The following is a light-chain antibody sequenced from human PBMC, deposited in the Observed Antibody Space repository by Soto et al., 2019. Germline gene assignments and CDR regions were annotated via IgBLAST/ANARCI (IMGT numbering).Light chain of an antibody. CDR3: QRRSNWHPWT. CDR1: HNIHTK. J-gene: IGKJ1*01. CDR2: DSS. Sequence: ETVVTQTPSTLSVSPGERSTLSCRACHNIHTKLARYQQKPGQAPRLLIYDSSKRATGIPARFNGSGSGTDFTLTISSLEHEDFADYYCQRRSNWHPWTFGQGTKVDIK. V-gene: IGKV3D-11*02.